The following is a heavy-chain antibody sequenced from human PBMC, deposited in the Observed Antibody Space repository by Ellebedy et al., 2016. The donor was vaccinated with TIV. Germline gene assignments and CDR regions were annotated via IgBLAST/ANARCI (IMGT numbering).Heavy chain of an antibody. CDR3: ARALDGELLLYY. Sequence: MPSETLSLTCTVSGGSISSSSYYWGWIRQPPGKGLEWIGSIYYSGSTYYNPSLKSRVTISVDTSKNQFSLKLSSVTAADTAVYYCARALDGELLLYYWGQGTLVTVSS. CDR2: IYYSGST. CDR1: GGSISSSSYY. V-gene: IGHV4-39*07. J-gene: IGHJ4*02. D-gene: IGHD1-26*01.